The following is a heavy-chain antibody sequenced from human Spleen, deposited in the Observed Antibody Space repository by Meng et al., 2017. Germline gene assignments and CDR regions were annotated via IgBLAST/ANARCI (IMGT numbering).Heavy chain of an antibody. V-gene: IGHV3-23*01. CDR2: ISGGGGST. CDR1: GFTFSSYA. Sequence: GESLKISCAASGFTFSSYAMSWVRQAPGKGLEWVSAISGGGGSTYYADSVKGRFTISRDNSKNTLYLQMNSLRAEDTAVYYCAKGAVAVAAPFDYWGQGTLVTVSS. J-gene: IGHJ4*02. CDR3: AKGAVAVAAPFDY. D-gene: IGHD6-19*01.